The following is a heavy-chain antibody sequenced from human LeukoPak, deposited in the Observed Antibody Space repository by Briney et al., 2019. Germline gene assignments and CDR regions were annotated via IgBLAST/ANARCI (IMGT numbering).Heavy chain of an antibody. CDR1: GGSISSGSYY. V-gene: IGHV4-61*02. D-gene: IGHD3-10*01. CDR3: ARGSSEPTYYYGSGSYYPYYFDY. Sequence: SGTLSLTCTVSGGSISSGSYYWSWIRQPAGKGPEWIGRIYTSGSTNYNPSLKSRVTISVDTSKNQFSLKLSSVTAADTAVYYCARGSSEPTYYYGSGSYYPYYFDYWGQGTLVTVSS. CDR2: IYTSGST. J-gene: IGHJ4*02.